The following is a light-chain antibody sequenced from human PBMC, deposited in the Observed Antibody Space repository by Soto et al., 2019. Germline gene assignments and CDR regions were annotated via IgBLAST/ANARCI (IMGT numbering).Light chain of an antibody. V-gene: IGKV3-20*01. CDR2: GAS. CDR3: HQYGSTPVT. Sequence: EIVLTQSPGTLSLSPGDRATLSCRASQSVSTNYLAWYQQKLGQAPRLLIYGASSRATGIPDRFSGNGSGTDFTLTISRLEPEDFAVYYCHQYGSTPVTFGHGTKVDIK. J-gene: IGKJ3*01. CDR1: QSVSTNY.